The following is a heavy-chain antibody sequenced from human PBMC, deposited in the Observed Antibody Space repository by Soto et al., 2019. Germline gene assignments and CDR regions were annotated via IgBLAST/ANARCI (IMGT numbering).Heavy chain of an antibody. J-gene: IGHJ4*02. CDR3: ARGRYGDY. CDR1: GYTFTTYG. CDR2: ISAHNGNT. D-gene: IGHD1-1*01. Sequence: QVHLVQSGAEVKKPGASVKVSCKGSGYTFTTYGITWVRQAPGQGLEWMGWISAHNGNTNYAQKLQGRVTVTRDASTSTAYMELRSLRSDDTAVYYCARGRYGDYWGQGALVTVSS. V-gene: IGHV1-18*01.